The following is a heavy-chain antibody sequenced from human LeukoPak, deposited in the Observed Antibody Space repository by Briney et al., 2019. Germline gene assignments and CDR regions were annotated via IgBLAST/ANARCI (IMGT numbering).Heavy chain of an antibody. D-gene: IGHD4-23*01. V-gene: IGHV1-46*01. CDR2: INPRGGST. J-gene: IGHJ3*02. Sequence: GASVKVSCKASGYTFTSYYMHWVRQAPGQGLEWMGIINPRGGSTHYAQKFQGRVTMTRDTSTSTVYMELSSLTSEDTAVYYCARSSDGGSSIFHIWGQGTMVTVS. CDR1: GYTFTSYY. CDR3: ARSSDGGSSIFHI.